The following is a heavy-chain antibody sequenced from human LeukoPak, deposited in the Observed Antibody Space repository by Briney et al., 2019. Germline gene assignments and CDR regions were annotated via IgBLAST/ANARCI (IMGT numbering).Heavy chain of an antibody. Sequence: GGSLRLSCAASGFTFSSYAMYWVRQAPGKGLEWVSIISSGGVYDYYADSVKGRFTISRDNSKNTLYLQLNSLTTEDTAVYYCARDSTYYYDSGSSGPHYFGNWGQGTLVTVSS. J-gene: IGHJ4*02. CDR2: ISSGGVYD. CDR3: ARDSTYYYDSGSSGPHYFGN. D-gene: IGHD3-10*01. CDR1: GFTFSSYA. V-gene: IGHV3-30*01.